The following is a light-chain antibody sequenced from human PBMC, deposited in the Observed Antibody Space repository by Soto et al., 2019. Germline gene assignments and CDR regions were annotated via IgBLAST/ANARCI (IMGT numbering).Light chain of an antibody. J-gene: IGKJ2*01. CDR3: QQYGFSPYT. V-gene: IGKV3-20*01. CDR1: QSIGSTY. Sequence: EIVLTQSPGTLSLSPGERATLSCRASQSIGSTYLAWYQQKPGQALRLLIYGASSRATGIPDRFSGSGSGTDFTLTISRLEPEDFAVYSCQQYGFSPYTFCQGTRVEIK. CDR2: GAS.